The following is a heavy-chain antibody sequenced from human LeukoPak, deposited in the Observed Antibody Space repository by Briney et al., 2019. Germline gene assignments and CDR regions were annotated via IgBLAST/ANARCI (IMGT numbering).Heavy chain of an antibody. J-gene: IGHJ6*03. CDR1: GGSISSYY. CDR3: ARDRGYSYGYSYYYYMDV. D-gene: IGHD5-18*01. V-gene: IGHV4-59*01. Sequence: PSETLSLTRTVSGGSISSYYWSWIRQPPGKGLEWIGYIYYSGSTNYNPSLKSRVTISVDTSKNQFSLKLSSVTAADTAVYYCARDRGYSYGYSYYYYMDVWGKGTTVTISS. CDR2: IYYSGST.